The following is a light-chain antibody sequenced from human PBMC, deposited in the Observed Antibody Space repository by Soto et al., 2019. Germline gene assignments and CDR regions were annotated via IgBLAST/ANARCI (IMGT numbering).Light chain of an antibody. J-gene: IGKJ1*01. CDR2: AAS. CDR3: QQYSSYSVWT. CDR1: QGISSY. V-gene: IGKV1D-8*01. Sequence: VIWMTHSPSLLSASTGYGVTISCRMSQGISSYLAWYQQKPGKAPELLIYAASTLQSGVPPRSSGSGSGTEFTLTIRSLQPDDIATYYCQQYSSYSVWTFGEGTKVDIK.